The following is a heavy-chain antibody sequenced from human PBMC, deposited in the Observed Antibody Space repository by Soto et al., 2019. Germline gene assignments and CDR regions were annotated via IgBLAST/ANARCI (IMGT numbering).Heavy chain of an antibody. CDR1: GGSITNSGYY. CDR2: VHSSGTT. D-gene: IGHD3-9*01. J-gene: IGHJ5*01. Sequence: SETLSLTCSVSGGSITNSGYYWSWIRQHPGKGLEYIGYVHSSGTTYYNPSLESRLTISLDTSRSQFSLRLSSVTAADTAVYYCARASILVAERLFDFWGQGTLVTVSS. V-gene: IGHV4-31*03. CDR3: ARASILVAERLFDF.